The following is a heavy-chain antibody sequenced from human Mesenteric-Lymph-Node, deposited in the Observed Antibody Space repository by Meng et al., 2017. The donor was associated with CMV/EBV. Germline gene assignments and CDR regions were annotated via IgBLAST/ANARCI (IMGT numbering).Heavy chain of an antibody. Sequence: GGSLRLSCVASGFTFTSYWMSWVRQAPGKGLEWVGFIRSKAYGGTTEYAASVKGRFTISRDDSKSIAYLQMNSLKTEDTAVYYCTRDPDYWGQGTLVTVSS. J-gene: IGHJ4*02. CDR2: IRSKAYGGTT. CDR1: GFTFTSYW. V-gene: IGHV3-49*04. CDR3: TRDPDY.